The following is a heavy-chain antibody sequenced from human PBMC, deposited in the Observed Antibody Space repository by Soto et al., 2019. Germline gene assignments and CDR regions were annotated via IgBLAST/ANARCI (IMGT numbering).Heavy chain of an antibody. Sequence: GGSLRLSCAASGFNFSDYAMSWVRQAPGKGLQWVSTIGASTNPYYPDSVKGRFTISRDNSKNTLYLQMNSLRAEDTAVYYCAKRAVVGAARYFDNWGLGTLVTVSS. J-gene: IGHJ4*02. CDR1: GFNFSDYA. D-gene: IGHD2-15*01. CDR3: AKRAVVGAARYFDN. CDR2: IGASTNP. V-gene: IGHV3-23*01.